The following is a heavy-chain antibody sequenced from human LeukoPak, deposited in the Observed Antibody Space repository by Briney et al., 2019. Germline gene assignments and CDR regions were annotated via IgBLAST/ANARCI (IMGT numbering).Heavy chain of an antibody. V-gene: IGHV3-73*01. CDR1: GFSFSGSD. J-gene: IGHJ4*02. D-gene: IGHD6-19*01. CDR3: TTYISGYY. Sequence: GGSLRLSCAASGFSFSGSDMHWVRQASGKGLEWVGRITTKAHNYAPAYGASVKGRFTVSRDDSKNTAYLQMNSLKTEDTALYYCTTYISGYYWGQGTLVTVSS. CDR2: ITTKAHNYAP.